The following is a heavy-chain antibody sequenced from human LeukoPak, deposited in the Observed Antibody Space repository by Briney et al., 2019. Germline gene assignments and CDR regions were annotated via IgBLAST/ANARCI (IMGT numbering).Heavy chain of an antibody. V-gene: IGHV3-30*18. D-gene: IGHD1-26*01. CDR2: ISYDGSNK. CDR1: GFTFSNYG. CDR3: AKDLGRYRNNYFDY. Sequence: GGSLRLSCAASGFTFSNYGIHWVRQAPGKGLEWVAVISYDGSNKYYADSVKGRFTISRDDSKNTLYLQMNSLRAEDTAVYYCAKDLGRYRNNYFDYWGQGTLVTVSS. J-gene: IGHJ4*02.